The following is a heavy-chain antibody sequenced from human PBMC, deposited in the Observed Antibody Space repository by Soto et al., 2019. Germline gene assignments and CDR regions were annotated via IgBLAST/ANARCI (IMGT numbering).Heavy chain of an antibody. D-gene: IGHD3-3*01. CDR3: ARGSTYDFWSGYIYYGMDV. CDR2: INQDGSEK. V-gene: IGHV3-7*03. Sequence: EVQLVESGGGLVQPGGSLRLSCAASGFTFRSYWVNWVRQAPGKGLEWVANINQDGSEKYYVDSVKGRFTISRGNAKNSLYLQMNNLRDEDTAVYYCARGSTYDFWSGYIYYGMDVWGQGTTVTVSS. CDR1: GFTFRSYW. J-gene: IGHJ6*02.